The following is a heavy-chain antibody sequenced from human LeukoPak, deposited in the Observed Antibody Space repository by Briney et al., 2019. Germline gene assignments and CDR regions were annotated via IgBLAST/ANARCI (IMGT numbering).Heavy chain of an antibody. V-gene: IGHV3-9*01. CDR1: GFTFDDYA. CDR2: ISWNSGSI. Sequence: GGSLRLSCAASGFTFDDYAMHWVRQAPGKGLEWVSGISWNSGSIGYADSVKGRFTISRDNAKNSLYRQMNSLRAEDTALYYCAKDIREIAVAGTMDVWGQGTTVTVSS. J-gene: IGHJ6*02. D-gene: IGHD6-19*01. CDR3: AKDIREIAVAGTMDV.